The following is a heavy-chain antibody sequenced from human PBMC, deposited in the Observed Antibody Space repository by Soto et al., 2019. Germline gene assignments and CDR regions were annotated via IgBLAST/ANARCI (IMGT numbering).Heavy chain of an antibody. V-gene: IGHV3-23*01. CDR3: AKGLYYYDSSGYRLFDY. CDR1: GFTFNNYA. Sequence: GRSLRLSCAASGFTFNNYALTWVRQAPGKGLEWVSTISVSGGSTHYADSVKGRFTISRDNSKKTLYLQMHSLRAEDTAVYYCAKGLYYYDSSGYRLFDYWGQGTQVTVSS. CDR2: ISVSGGST. D-gene: IGHD3-22*01. J-gene: IGHJ4*02.